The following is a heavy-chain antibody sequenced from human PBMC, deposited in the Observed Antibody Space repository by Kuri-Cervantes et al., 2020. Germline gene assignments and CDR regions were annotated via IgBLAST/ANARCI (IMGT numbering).Heavy chain of an antibody. V-gene: IGHV3-30*03. CDR3: ARRGGFDWLLNYYYYGMDV. CDR1: GFSFRNYG. J-gene: IGHJ6*02. D-gene: IGHD3-9*01. CDR2: ISYNGNNK. Sequence: GGSLRLSCGASGFSFRNYGMHWVRQAPGKGLEWVAVISYNGNNKNYQDSVKGRFTISRDNSKNTVYLQMNSLRAEDTAVYYCARRGGFDWLLNYYYYGMDVWGQGTTVTVSS.